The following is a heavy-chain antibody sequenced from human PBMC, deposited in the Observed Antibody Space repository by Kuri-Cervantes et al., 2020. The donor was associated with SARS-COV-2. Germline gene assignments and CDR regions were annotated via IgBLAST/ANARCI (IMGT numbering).Heavy chain of an antibody. V-gene: IGHV4-38-2*02. Sequence: SETLSLTCTVSGYSISSGYYWGWIRQPPGKGLEWIGSIYHSGSTYYNPSHKSRVTISVDTSKNQFSLKLSSVTAADTAVYYCARRYGGHFHAVAAPGPYYFDYWGQGTLVTVSS. D-gene: IGHD6-19*01. J-gene: IGHJ4*02. CDR2: IYHSGST. CDR3: ARRYGGHFHAVAAPGPYYFDY. CDR1: GYSISSGYY.